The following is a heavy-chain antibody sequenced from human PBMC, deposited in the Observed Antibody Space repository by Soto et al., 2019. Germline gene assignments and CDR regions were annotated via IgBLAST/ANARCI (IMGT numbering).Heavy chain of an antibody. D-gene: IGHD2-15*01. CDR1: GGSISSGGYY. Sequence: SETLSLTCTVSGGSISSGGYYWSWIRQHPGKGLEWIGYIYYSGSTYYNPSLKSRVTISVDTSKNQFSLKLSSVTAADTAVYYCARSPPAVVVASKRGMDVWGQGTTVTVSS. CDR3: ARSPPAVVVASKRGMDV. J-gene: IGHJ6*02. V-gene: IGHV4-31*03. CDR2: IYYSGST.